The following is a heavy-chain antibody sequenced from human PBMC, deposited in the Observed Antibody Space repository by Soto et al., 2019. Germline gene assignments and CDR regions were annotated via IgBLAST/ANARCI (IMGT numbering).Heavy chain of an antibody. CDR3: ARGPRFFGDVDNCDNYTLALLAAVTLSPSETLSLTCTVSGGSISSGPSY. CDR2: IYYSGST. CDR1: GGSISSGGYY. J-gene: IGHJ4*01. V-gene: IGHV4-31*03. D-gene: IGHD1-1*01. Sequence: PSETQSLTCTVSGGSISSGGYYWSWIRQHPGKGLEWIGYIYYSGSTYYNPSLKSRVTISVDTSKNQFSLKLSSVTAADTAVYYCARGPRFFGDVDNCDNYTLALLAAVTLSPSETLSLTCTVSGGSISSGPSYWG.